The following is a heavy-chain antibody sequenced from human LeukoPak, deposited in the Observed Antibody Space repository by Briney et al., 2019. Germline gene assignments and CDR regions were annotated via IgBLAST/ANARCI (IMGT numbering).Heavy chain of an antibody. Sequence: GGSLRLSCAASGFTVSSNYMSWVRQASGRGLEWVSVIYSGGSTYYADSVKGRFTISRDNSKNTVYLQMNSLRAEDTAVYYCASANRSGLYGFDYWGQGTLVTVAS. J-gene: IGHJ4*02. CDR1: GFTVSSNY. D-gene: IGHD3-16*01. CDR2: IYSGGST. CDR3: ASANRSGLYGFDY. V-gene: IGHV3-53*01.